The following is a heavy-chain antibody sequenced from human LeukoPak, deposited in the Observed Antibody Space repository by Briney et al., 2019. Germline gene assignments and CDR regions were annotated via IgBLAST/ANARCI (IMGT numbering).Heavy chain of an antibody. V-gene: IGHV1-46*01. CDR2: INHSGGST. Sequence: GASVKDSFKGSVYIFTSYHMHYVGQPRGQGREWVGIINHSGGSTSYPQHFQGRLTKTRDTSTSKLYMELSSRRSEDTTVDYCASKRGDYWGQGTLVNVLS. J-gene: IGHJ4*02. CDR1: VYIFTSYH. D-gene: IGHD3-16*01. CDR3: ASKRGDY.